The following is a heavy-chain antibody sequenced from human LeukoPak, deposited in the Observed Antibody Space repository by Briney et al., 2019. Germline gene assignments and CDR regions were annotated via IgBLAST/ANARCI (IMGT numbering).Heavy chain of an antibody. D-gene: IGHD2-2*01. V-gene: IGHV1-2*02. J-gene: IGHJ4*02. CDR1: GYTFTGYY. CDR2: INPKSGGT. Sequence: GSVRVSCKASGYTFTGYYMHWVRQAPGQGVEWMAWINPKSGGTYYAQNFHDRITMTRDTSISTAYMELSRLRSDDTAIYYCARANALYCSSTSCLFDYWGQGTLVTVSS. CDR3: ARANALYCSSTSCLFDY.